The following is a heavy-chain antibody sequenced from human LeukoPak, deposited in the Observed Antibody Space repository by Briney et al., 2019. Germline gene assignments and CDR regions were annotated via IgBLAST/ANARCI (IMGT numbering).Heavy chain of an antibody. CDR3: ATLEVPATPLGIYYYGMDV. Sequence: GASVKVSCKASGYTFINYYMHWVRQAPGQGLEWMGGFDPEDGETIYAQKFQGRVTMTEDTSTDTAYMELSSLRSEDTAVYYCATLEVPATPLGIYYYGMDVWGQGTTVTVSS. D-gene: IGHD2-2*01. V-gene: IGHV1-24*01. CDR2: FDPEDGET. J-gene: IGHJ6*02. CDR1: GYTFINYY.